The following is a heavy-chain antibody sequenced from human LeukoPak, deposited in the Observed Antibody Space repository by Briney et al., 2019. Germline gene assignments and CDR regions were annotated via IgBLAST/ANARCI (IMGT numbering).Heavy chain of an antibody. D-gene: IGHD1-26*01. CDR3: ARRPYSGSFLGGY. CDR2: IKQDGSEK. Sequence: GGSLRLSCAASGFTFSSYWMSWVRQAPGKGLEWVANIKQDGSEKYYVDSVKGRFTISRDNAKNSLYLQMNSLRAEDTAVYYCARRPYSGSFLGGYWGQGTLVTVSS. J-gene: IGHJ4*02. V-gene: IGHV3-7*01. CDR1: GFTFSSYW.